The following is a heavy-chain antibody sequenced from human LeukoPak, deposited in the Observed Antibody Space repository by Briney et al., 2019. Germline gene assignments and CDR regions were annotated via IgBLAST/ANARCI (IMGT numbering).Heavy chain of an antibody. CDR3: ARDSHKGL. CDR2: IYSGGSI. V-gene: IGHV3-66*01. Sequence: GGSLRLSCAASGFSVSSNYMSWVRQAPGKGLEWVSVIYSGGSIYYADSVKGRFTSSRDNSKNTIFLQMNNLRHEDTAVSYCARDSHKGLWGQGTLVTVTS. J-gene: IGHJ4*02. CDR1: GFSVSSNY.